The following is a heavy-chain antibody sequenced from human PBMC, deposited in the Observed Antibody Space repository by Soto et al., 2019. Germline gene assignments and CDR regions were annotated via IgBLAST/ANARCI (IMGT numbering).Heavy chain of an antibody. CDR3: AKDLRRYCSGGSCQVAGY. D-gene: IGHD2-15*01. Sequence: PGGSLRLSCAASGFTFSSYGMHWVRQAPGKGLEWVAVISYDGSNKYYADSVKGRFTISRDNSKNTLYLQMNSLRAEDTAVYYCAKDLRRYCSGGSCQVAGYWGQGTLVTVSS. J-gene: IGHJ4*02. CDR2: ISYDGSNK. V-gene: IGHV3-30*18. CDR1: GFTFSSYG.